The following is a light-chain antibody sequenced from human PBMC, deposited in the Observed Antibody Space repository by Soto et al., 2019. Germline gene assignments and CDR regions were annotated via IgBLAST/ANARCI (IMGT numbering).Light chain of an antibody. CDR2: AAS. CDR3: QQSYTTPPA. CDR1: QSIASY. J-gene: IGKJ1*01. Sequence: DIQMAQSPSSLSASVGDRVTITCRASQSIASYLNWYQQKPGKAPKLLIYAASSLQSGVPSRFHGSGSGTDYTRTVSSLQREDFATYYCQQSYTTPPAFGQGTKVEIK. V-gene: IGKV1-39*01.